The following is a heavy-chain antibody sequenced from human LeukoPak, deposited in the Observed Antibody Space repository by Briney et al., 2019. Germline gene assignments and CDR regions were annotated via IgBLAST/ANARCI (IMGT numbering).Heavy chain of an antibody. V-gene: IGHV4-34*01. CDR1: GGSFSGYY. Sequence: SETLSLTCAVYGGSFSGYYWSWIRQPPGKGLEWIGEINHSGSTNYNPSLKSRVTISVDTSKNQFSLKLSSVTAADTAVYYCARVRYYDFWSGYSNGMDVWGQGTTVTVSS. CDR3: ARVRYYDFWSGYSNGMDV. CDR2: INHSGST. J-gene: IGHJ6*02. D-gene: IGHD3-3*01.